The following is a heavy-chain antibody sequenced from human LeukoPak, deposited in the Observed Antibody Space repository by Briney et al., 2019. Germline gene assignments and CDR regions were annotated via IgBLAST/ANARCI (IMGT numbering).Heavy chain of an antibody. Sequence: SVKVSCKASGYTFTSSDINWVRQAPGQGLEWMGGLIPLFGRAEYAQKFQGRVTITADEPTNIAYMELNFLRSEDTAVYYCASPKENSDYYFDSWGQGTLVAVSA. D-gene: IGHD4-11*01. V-gene: IGHV1-69*13. CDR1: GYTFTSSD. J-gene: IGHJ4*02. CDR3: ASPKENSDYYFDS. CDR2: LIPLFGRA.